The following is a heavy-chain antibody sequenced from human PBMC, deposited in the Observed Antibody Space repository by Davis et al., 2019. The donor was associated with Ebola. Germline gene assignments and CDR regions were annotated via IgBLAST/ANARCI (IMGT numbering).Heavy chain of an antibody. CDR3: ARLWWRDY. CDR2: ISSGGVTT. D-gene: IGHD4/OR15-4a*01. CDR1: GVTFSDYS. Sequence: GGSLRLSCAAAGVTFSDYSMNWVRQAPGKGLEWVSYISSGGVTTYYTDSVRGRFTSSRDNAKNSLFLQMNSLRDEDTAVYYCARLWWRDYWGQGTLVTVSS. J-gene: IGHJ4*02. V-gene: IGHV3-48*02.